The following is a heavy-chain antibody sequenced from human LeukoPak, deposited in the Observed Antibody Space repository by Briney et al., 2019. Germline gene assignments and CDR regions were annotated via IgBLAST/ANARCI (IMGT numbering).Heavy chain of an antibody. D-gene: IGHD4-17*01. J-gene: IGHJ6*03. V-gene: IGHV4-39*01. CDR3: ARHRAVRERYYYYYYMDV. CDR2: HSHSGSA. Sequence: SETLSLTCTVSGASINSDTYYWGWLRQPPGKGLEWIGTHSHSGSAYYNPSLRSRITMSLDTSENQLSLKLYSVTAADTAVYYCARHRAVRERYYYYYYMDVWGKGTTVTISS. CDR1: GASINSDTYY.